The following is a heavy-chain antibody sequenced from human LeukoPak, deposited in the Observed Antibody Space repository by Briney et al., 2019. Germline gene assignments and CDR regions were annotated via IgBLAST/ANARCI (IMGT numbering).Heavy chain of an antibody. CDR2: ISAYNGNT. CDR1: GYTFTSYG. J-gene: IGHJ4*02. CDR3: ARDLRYFDWLLSVYYFDY. V-gene: IGHV1-18*01. Sequence: ASVKVSCKASGYTFTSYGISWVRQAPGQGLEWMGCISAYNGNTNYAQKLQGRVTMTTDTSTSTAYMELRSLRSDDTAVYYCARDLRYFDWLLSVYYFDYWGQGTLVTVSS. D-gene: IGHD3-9*01.